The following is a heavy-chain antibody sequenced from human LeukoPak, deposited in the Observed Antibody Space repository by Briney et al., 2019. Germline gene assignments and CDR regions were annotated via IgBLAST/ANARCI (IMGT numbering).Heavy chain of an antibody. J-gene: IGHJ6*02. Sequence: PGGSLRLSCAASGFTFSSYAMHWVRQAPGKGLEWVAVISYDGSNKYYADSVKGRFTISRDNSKNTLYLQMNSLRAEDTAVYYCARDLIAAAGTYYGMDVWGQGTTVTVSS. CDR3: ARDLIAAAGTYYGMDV. V-gene: IGHV3-30-3*01. D-gene: IGHD6-13*01. CDR2: ISYDGSNK. CDR1: GFTFSSYA.